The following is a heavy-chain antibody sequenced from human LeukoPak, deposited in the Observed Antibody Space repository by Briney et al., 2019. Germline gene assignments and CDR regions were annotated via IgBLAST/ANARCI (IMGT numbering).Heavy chain of an antibody. J-gene: IGHJ4*02. D-gene: IGHD3-9*01. CDR1: GGTFSSYA. CDR3: ARQSNYDILTGYYKSFDY. V-gene: IGHV1-69*06. Sequence: SVKVSCKASGGTFSSYAISWVRQAPGQGLEWMGGIIPISGTANYAQKFQGRVTITADKSTSTAYMELSSLRSDDTAVYYCARQSNYDILTGYYKSFDYWGQGTLVTVSS. CDR2: IIPISGTA.